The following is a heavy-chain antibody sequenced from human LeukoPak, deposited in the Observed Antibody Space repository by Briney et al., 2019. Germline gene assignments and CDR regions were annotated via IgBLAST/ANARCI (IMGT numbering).Heavy chain of an antibody. V-gene: IGHV3-33*01. CDR1: GFTFSSYG. J-gene: IGHJ6*02. Sequence: GGSLRLSCAASGFTFSSYGVHWVRQAPGKGLEWVVVLWYDGSNKYYADSVRGRFTISRDNSKNTLHLQMNSLRAEDSAVYYCARDRDRYSYGYGLAYYYYGMDVWGQGTTVTVSS. CDR3: ARDRDRYSYGYGLAYYYYGMDV. D-gene: IGHD5-18*01. CDR2: LWYDGSNK.